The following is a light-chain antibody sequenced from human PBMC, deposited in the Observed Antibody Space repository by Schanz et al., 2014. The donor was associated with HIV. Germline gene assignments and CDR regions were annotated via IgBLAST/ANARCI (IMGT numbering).Light chain of an antibody. V-gene: IGLV1-51*01. CDR3: AVWDNALSSVM. CDR2: DDN. J-gene: IGLJ3*02. Sequence: QSVLTQPPSVSAAPGQKVTISCSGSSSDIGDNYVSWYQHLPGTAPKLLIYDDNKRPSGIPDRFSGSKSGASATLDITGLQTGDEADYYCAVWDNALSSVMFGGGTKLTVL. CDR1: SSDIGDNY.